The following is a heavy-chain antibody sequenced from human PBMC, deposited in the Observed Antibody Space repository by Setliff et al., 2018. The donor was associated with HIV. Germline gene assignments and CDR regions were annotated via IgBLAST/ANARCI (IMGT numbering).Heavy chain of an antibody. CDR3: ASGYNYAYSDY. D-gene: IGHD5-18*01. CDR1: GGSISSGSYY. V-gene: IGHV4-61*09. J-gene: IGHJ4*02. Sequence: KPSETLSLTCTVSGGSISSGSYYWSWIRQPAGKGLEWIGHIYTSGSTNYNPSLKSRVTISVDTSKNQFSLKLRSVTAADTAVYYCASGYNYAYSDYWGQGTLVTVSS. CDR2: IYTSGST.